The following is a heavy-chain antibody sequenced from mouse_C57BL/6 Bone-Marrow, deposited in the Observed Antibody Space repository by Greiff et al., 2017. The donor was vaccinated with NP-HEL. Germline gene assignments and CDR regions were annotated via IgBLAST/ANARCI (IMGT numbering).Heavy chain of an antibody. D-gene: IGHD2-1*01. CDR1: GYTFTSYG. Sequence: VQLQQSGAELARPGASVKLSCKASGYTFTSYGISWVKQRTGQGLEWIGEIYPRSGNTYYNEKFKGKATLTADKSSSTAYMELRSRTSEDSAVDFCARDGNCAYWGQGTRVTVSA. CDR2: IYPRSGNT. CDR3: ARDGNCAY. V-gene: IGHV1-81*01. J-gene: IGHJ3*01.